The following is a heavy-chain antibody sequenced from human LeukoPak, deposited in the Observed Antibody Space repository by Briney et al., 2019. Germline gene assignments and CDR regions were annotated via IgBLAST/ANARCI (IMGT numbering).Heavy chain of an antibody. CDR2: INHSGST. D-gene: IGHD6-13*01. CDR3: ARGRYSSSWYRYFQH. Sequence: SETLSLTCAVYGGSFSGYYWSWIRQPPGKGLEWIGEINHSGSTNYNPSLKSRVTISVDTSKNQFPLKLSSVTAADTAVYYCARGRYSSSWYRYFQHWGQGTLVTVSS. CDR1: GGSFSGYY. J-gene: IGHJ1*01. V-gene: IGHV4-34*01.